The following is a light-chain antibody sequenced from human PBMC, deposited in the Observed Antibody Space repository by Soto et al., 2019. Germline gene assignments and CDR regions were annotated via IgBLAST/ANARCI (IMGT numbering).Light chain of an antibody. CDR3: QSYDISLSVYVI. Sequence: QSALTQPPSVSGAPGQRVTISCTGSSSNIGAGYDVQWYQQLPGAAPKLLIFGNSNRPSGVPDRFSGSRSGTSASLAITGLQDEDEEEYFCQSYDISLSVYVIFGGGTKVTVL. V-gene: IGLV1-40*01. CDR1: SSNIGAGYD. J-gene: IGLJ2*01. CDR2: GNS.